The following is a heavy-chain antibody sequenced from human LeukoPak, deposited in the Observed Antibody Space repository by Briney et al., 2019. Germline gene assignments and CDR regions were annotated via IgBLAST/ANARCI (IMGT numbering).Heavy chain of an antibody. CDR2: MNPNSGNT. D-gene: IGHD3-10*01. Sequence: ASVKVSCKASGYTFTSYDINWVRQATGQGLEWMGWMNPNSGNTGYAQKFQGRVTMTRNTSISTAYMELSSLRSEDTAVYYCARDPMARGVITSWFDPWGQGTLVTVSS. V-gene: IGHV1-8*01. J-gene: IGHJ5*02. CDR1: GYTFTSYD. CDR3: ARDPMARGVITSWFDP.